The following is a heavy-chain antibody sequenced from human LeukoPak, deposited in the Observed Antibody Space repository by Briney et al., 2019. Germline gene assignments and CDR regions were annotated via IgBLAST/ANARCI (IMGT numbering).Heavy chain of an antibody. CDR1: GGSISSNGYY. CDR2: FYYTGST. Sequence: SETLSLTCTVSGGSISSNGYYWGWIRQPPGKGLVWIGSFYYTGSTFYSPSLKSRVTISVDTSKNQFSLKLSSVTAADTAVYYCARRSGTYHAFDIWGQGTMVTVSS. J-gene: IGHJ3*02. D-gene: IGHD1-26*01. CDR3: ARRSGTYHAFDI. V-gene: IGHV4-39*01.